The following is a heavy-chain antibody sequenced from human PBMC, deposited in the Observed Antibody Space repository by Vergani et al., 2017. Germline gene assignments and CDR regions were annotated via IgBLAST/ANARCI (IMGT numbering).Heavy chain of an antibody. V-gene: IGHV3-21*01. Sequence: EVQLVESGGGLVKPGGSLRLSCAASGFILSDYNMNWVRQAPGKGLEWVSSIDPSSSYIYWEDSVKGRFTISRDNAGNSLYLQMNSLRAEDTAVYYCAICSSSYQREDGCDIWGQGTLVSVSS. J-gene: IGHJ3*02. CDR3: AICSSSYQREDGCDI. CDR2: IDPSSSYI. D-gene: IGHD6-13*01. CDR1: GFILSDYN.